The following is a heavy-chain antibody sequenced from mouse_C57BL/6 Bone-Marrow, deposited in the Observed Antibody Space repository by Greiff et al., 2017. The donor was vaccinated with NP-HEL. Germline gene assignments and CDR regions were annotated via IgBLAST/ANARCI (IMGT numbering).Heavy chain of an antibody. V-gene: IGHV5-4*01. D-gene: IGHD3-2*02. CDR1: GFTFSSYA. CDR2: ISDGGSYT. CDR3: ARDQGGRYFDV. Sequence: EVQLVESGGGLVKPGGSLKLSCAASGFTFSSYAMSWVRQTPEKRLEWVATISDGGSYTYYPDNVKGRFTISRDNAKNNLYLQMSHLKSEDTAMYYCARDQGGRYFDVWGTGTTVTVSS. J-gene: IGHJ1*03.